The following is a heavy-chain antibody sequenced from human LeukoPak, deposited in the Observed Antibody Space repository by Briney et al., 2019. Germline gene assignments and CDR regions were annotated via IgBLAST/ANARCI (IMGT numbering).Heavy chain of an antibody. Sequence: GGSLRLSCAASRFTFRTYSMNWVRQAPGKGLEWVSYISSSPTTIYYADSVKGRFTISRDNARNSLFLQMNSLRDEDTAVYYCARGFSSGRGAFDYWGQGTLVTVSS. D-gene: IGHD6-19*01. CDR1: RFTFRTYS. J-gene: IGHJ4*02. CDR3: ARGFSSGRGAFDY. CDR2: ISSSPTTI. V-gene: IGHV3-48*02.